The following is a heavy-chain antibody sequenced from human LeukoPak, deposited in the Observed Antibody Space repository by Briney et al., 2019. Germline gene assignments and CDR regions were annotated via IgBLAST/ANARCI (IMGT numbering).Heavy chain of an antibody. Sequence: GGSLRLPCAASGFTFSGYGMNWVRQAPGKGLEWVSSISSSYYTYYADSVKGRFTISRDNAKNSLYLQMNSLRAEDTAVYYCARDRDIVVVPAFLRYYYGMDVWGQGTTVTVSS. CDR3: ARDRDIVVVPAFLRYYYGMDV. V-gene: IGHV3-21*01. CDR1: GFTFSGYG. D-gene: IGHD2-2*01. CDR2: ISSSYYT. J-gene: IGHJ6*02.